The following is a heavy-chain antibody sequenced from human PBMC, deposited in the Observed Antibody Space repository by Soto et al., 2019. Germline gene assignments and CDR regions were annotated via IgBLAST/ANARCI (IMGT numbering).Heavy chain of an antibody. CDR2: ISGSGGST. CDR1: GFTFSSYA. V-gene: IGHV3-23*01. Sequence: EVQLLESGGGLVQPGGSLRLSCAASGFTFSSYAMSWVRQAPGKGLEWVSAISGSGGSTYYADSVQGRFTISRDNSKNTLYLQRNSLRAEDTAVYYCAKGDRYYYYYGMDVWGKGTTVTVSS. CDR3: AKGDRYYYYYGMDV. J-gene: IGHJ6*04.